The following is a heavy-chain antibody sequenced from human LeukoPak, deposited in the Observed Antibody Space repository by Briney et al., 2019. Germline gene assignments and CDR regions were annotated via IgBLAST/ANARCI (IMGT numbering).Heavy chain of an antibody. V-gene: IGHV4-59*11. CDR2: IYYSGTT. J-gene: IGHJ6*03. CDR3: ARVGGRPGTTHYYYYYYMDV. CDR1: GGSISSHY. Sequence: SETLSLTCTVSGGSISSHYWSWIRQPPGKGLEWIGYIYYSGTTTYNPSLKSRVIISVDTSKNQFSLKLTSVTTADTAVYYCARVGGRPGTTHYYYYYYMDVWGKGTTVSVSS. D-gene: IGHD1-7*01.